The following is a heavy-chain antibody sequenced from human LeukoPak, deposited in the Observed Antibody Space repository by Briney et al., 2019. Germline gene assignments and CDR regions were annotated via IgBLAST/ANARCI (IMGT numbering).Heavy chain of an antibody. V-gene: IGHV1-8*01. CDR3: ARDRRENYDSGIVIYGMDV. CDR2: MNPNSGNT. CDR1: GYTFTSYD. D-gene: IGHD3-10*01. Sequence: ASVKVSCKASGYTFTSYDINWVRQATGQGLEWMGWMNPNSGNTGYAQKFQGRVTMTRNTSISTAYMELSSLRSEDTAVYYCARDRRENYDSGIVIYGMDVWGQGTTVTVSS. J-gene: IGHJ6*02.